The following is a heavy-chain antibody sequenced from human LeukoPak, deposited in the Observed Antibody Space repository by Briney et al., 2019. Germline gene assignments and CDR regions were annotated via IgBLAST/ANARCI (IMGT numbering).Heavy chain of an antibody. Sequence: SVKVSCKASGYTFTSYGISWVRQAPGQGLEWMGGIIPIFGTANYAQKFQGRVTITADESTSTAYMELSSLRSEDTAVYYCAGVVPAAIHHYYYYYMDVWGKGTTVTVSS. V-gene: IGHV1-69*13. CDR2: IIPIFGTA. CDR3: AGVVPAAIHHYYYYYMDV. J-gene: IGHJ6*03. CDR1: GYTFTSYG. D-gene: IGHD2-2*01.